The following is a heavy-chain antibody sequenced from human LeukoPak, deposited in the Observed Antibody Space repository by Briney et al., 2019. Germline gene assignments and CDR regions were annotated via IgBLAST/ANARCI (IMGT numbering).Heavy chain of an antibody. CDR2: ISGRTSTI. D-gene: IGHD5-18*01. CDR1: GFTFSIYA. CDR3: ARYSYGYGWFDP. V-gene: IGHV3-21*04. J-gene: IGHJ5*02. Sequence: GGSLRLSCAASGFTFSIYAMSWVRQAPGKGLEWVSAISGRTSTIYYADSVKGRFTISRDNAKNSLYLQMNSLRAEDTAVYYCARYSYGYGWFDPWGQGTLVTVSS.